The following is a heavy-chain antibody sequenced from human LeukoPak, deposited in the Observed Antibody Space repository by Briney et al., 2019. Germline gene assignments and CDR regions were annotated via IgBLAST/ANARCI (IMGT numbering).Heavy chain of an antibody. CDR3: AKDLIVGAPY. CDR1: GFTFSSYE. J-gene: IGHJ4*02. Sequence: PGGSLRLSCAASGFTFSSYEMNWVRQAPGKGLEWVSYISSSGSTIYYADSVKGRFTISRDNAKNSPYLQMNSLRAEDTAVYYCAKDLIVGAPYWGQGTLVTVSS. V-gene: IGHV3-48*03. D-gene: IGHD1-26*01. CDR2: ISSSGSTI.